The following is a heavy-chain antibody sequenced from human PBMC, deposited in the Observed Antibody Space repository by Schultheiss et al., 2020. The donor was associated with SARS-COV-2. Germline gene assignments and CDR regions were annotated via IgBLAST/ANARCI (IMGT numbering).Heavy chain of an antibody. J-gene: IGHJ4*02. V-gene: IGHV3-33*08. D-gene: IGHD4-23*01. Sequence: GGSLRLSCAASGFSFSDYSMSWVRQAPGKGLEWVAVIWYDGSNKYYADSVKGRFTISRDNSKNTLYLQMNSLRAEDTAVYYCARGAWSVADPLFDYWGQGTLVTVSS. CDR3: ARGAWSVADPLFDY. CDR2: IWYDGSNK. CDR1: GFSFSDYS.